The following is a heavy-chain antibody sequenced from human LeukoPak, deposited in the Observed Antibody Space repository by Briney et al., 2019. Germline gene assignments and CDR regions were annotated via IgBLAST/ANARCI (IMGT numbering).Heavy chain of an antibody. Sequence: KPSETLSLTCTVSGYSISSGYYWGWIRQPPGKRLEWIGSIYHSGSTYYNPSLKSRVTISVDTSKNQFSLKLSSVTAADTAVYYCARDNWVYDYDNSGYYHFDYWGQGTLVTVSS. V-gene: IGHV4-38-2*02. J-gene: IGHJ4*02. CDR2: IYHSGST. CDR3: ARDNWVYDYDNSGYYHFDY. D-gene: IGHD3-22*01. CDR1: GYSISSGYY.